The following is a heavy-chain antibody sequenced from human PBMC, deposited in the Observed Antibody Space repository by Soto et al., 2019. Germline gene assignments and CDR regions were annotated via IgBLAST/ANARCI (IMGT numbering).Heavy chain of an antibody. J-gene: IGHJ6*02. Sequence: SETLSLTCAVSGGSIISSNWWSCVRQPPGKGLEWIGEIYHSGSTNYNPSLKSRVTISVDKSKNQFSLKLSSVTAADTAVYYCARVRVLRYFDWLWPYYYYYGMDVWGQGTTVTVSS. V-gene: IGHV4-4*02. D-gene: IGHD3-9*01. CDR2: IYHSGST. CDR1: GGSIISSNW. CDR3: ARVRVLRYFDWLWPYYYYYGMDV.